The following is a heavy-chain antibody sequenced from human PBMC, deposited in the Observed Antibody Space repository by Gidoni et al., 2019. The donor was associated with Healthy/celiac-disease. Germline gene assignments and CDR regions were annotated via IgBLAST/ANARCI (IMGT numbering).Heavy chain of an antibody. Sequence: QVQLVESGGGVVQPGRSLRLSGAASGFTFSSYGMPWVRPAPGKGLEWLAVISYDGSNKYYADSVKGRFTSSRDNSKNTLYLQMNSLRAEDTAVYYCARDYFPEEGIAARFRYYYYYGMDVWDQGTTVTVSS. D-gene: IGHD6-6*01. J-gene: IGHJ6*02. CDR2: ISYDGSNK. V-gene: IGHV3-30*03. CDR3: ARDYFPEEGIAARFRYYYYYGMDV. CDR1: GFTFSSYG.